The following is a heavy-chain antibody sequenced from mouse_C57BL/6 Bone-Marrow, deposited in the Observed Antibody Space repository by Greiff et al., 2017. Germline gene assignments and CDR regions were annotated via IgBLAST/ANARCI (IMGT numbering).Heavy chain of an antibody. V-gene: IGHV1-55*01. D-gene: IGHD1-1*01. Sequence: VQPQQPGAELVKPGASVKMSCKASGYTFTSYWITWVKQRPGQGLEWIGDIYPGSGSTNYYEKFKSKATLTVDTSSSTAYMQVSSLTSEDTGVYYCARLYYYGSVYWGQGTTLTVSS. CDR1: GYTFTSYW. CDR2: IYPGSGST. J-gene: IGHJ2*01. CDR3: ARLYYYGSVY.